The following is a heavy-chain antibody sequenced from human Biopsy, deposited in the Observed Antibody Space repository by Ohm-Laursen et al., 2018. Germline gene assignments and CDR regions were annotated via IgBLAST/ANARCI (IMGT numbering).Heavy chain of an antibody. CDR2: IYTSGIT. D-gene: IGHD1-14*01. Sequence: GTLSLTCTVSGGSLSSYSWSWIRQPAGKGLEWIGQIYTSGITNYNPSLRSRVTMSVDTSKNKFSLRVSSVTAADTAVYYCARDRDRRGWFDPWGQGTLVTVSS. J-gene: IGHJ5*02. V-gene: IGHV4-4*07. CDR1: GGSLSSYS. CDR3: ARDRDRRGWFDP.